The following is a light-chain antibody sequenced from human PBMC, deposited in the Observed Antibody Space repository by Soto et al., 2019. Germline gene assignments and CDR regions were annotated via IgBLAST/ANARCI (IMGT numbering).Light chain of an antibody. CDR1: SSDVGGYNF. CDR2: DVT. V-gene: IGLV2-14*03. CDR3: SSYTSTRTYV. Sequence: QSVLTQPAPVSGSPGQSVTISCTGTSSDVGGYNFVTWHQQFPGKAPKLMIFDVTNRPSGVSHRFSGSKSGNTASLTISGLQAEDEADYYCSSYTSTRTYVFGSGTKVTVL. J-gene: IGLJ1*01.